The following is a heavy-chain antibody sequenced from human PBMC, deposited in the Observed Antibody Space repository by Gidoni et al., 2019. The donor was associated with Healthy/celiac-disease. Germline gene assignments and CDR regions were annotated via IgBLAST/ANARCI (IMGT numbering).Heavy chain of an antibody. J-gene: IGHJ6*02. CDR2: ISYDGRNK. CDR1: GFTFSSYA. D-gene: IGHD1-26*01. V-gene: IGHV3-30*04. Sequence: QVQLVESGGGVAQPGRSLRLSCASSGFTFSSYATHWVRQAPGKGLGWVAVISYDGRNKDYADSVKGRFTISRDNSKNTLYLQMNSLRAEDTAVYDCARGERAVGMDVWGQGTTVTVSS. CDR3: ARGERAVGMDV.